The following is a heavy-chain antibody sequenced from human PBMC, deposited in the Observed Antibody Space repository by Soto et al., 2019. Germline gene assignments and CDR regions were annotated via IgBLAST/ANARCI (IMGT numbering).Heavy chain of an antibody. CDR2: IYPGDSDT. Sequence: GVSMPVSSQGAGDSFTSFWSGRVLQLPGKGLEWMGIIYPGDSDTRYSPSFQGQVTISADKSISTAYLQWSSLKASDTAMYYCARLQYGYYYSGMDVLGHGTTVTVS. CDR3: ARLQYGYYYSGMDV. V-gene: IGHV5-51*01. D-gene: IGHD4-17*01. CDR1: GDSFTSFW. J-gene: IGHJ6*02.